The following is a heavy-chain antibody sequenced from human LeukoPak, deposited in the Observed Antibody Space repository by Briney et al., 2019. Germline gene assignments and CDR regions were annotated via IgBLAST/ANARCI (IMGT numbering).Heavy chain of an antibody. CDR2: IYYSGTT. Sequence: SETLSLTCTVSGGSISSSRYYWGWIRQPPGKGLEWLGSIYYSGTTYYNPSLKSRVTMSVDTSKNQFSLKLSSVTAEDTAVYYCARVHRSPISYDFWSGYSAARYYYYGMDVWGQGTTVTVSS. CDR3: ARVHRSPISYDFWSGYSAARYYYYGMDV. CDR1: GGSISSSRYY. J-gene: IGHJ6*02. V-gene: IGHV4-39*07. D-gene: IGHD3-3*01.